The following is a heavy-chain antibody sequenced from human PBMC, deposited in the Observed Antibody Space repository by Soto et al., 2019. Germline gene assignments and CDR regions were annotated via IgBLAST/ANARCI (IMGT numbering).Heavy chain of an antibody. CDR3: AHGAGWLLDY. CDR2: IYWDDTV. CDR1: GFSLSTRAVG. V-gene: IGHV2-5*02. Sequence: QITLKESGPTLVKPTQTLTLTCTFSGFSLSTRAVGVDWIRQPPGKALEWLALIYWDDTVHYSPSLKNRLTITKDTSKNQVVLTIPNMDPVDTATYFCAHGAGWLLDYWGRGTLVTVSS. J-gene: IGHJ4*02. D-gene: IGHD5-12*01.